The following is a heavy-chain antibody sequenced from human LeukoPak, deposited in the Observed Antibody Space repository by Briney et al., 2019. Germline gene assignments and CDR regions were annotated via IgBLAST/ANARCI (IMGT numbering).Heavy chain of an antibody. CDR2: IYPGDSDT. CDR1: GDTFTTYW. J-gene: IGHJ4*02. V-gene: IGHV5-51*01. CDR3: ARLLREDIVVVPAAILLGVFDY. D-gene: IGHD2-2*02. Sequence: GESLKISCNVSGDTFTTYWIAWVRQMPGKGLEWMGIIYPGDSDTRYSPSFQGQVTISADKSISTTYLQWSSLKASDTAIYYCARLLREDIVVVPAAILLGVFDYWGQGTLVTVSS.